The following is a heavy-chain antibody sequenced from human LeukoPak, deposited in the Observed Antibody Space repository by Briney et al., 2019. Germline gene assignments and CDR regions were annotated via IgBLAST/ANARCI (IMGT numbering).Heavy chain of an antibody. CDR2: IYYSGST. D-gene: IGHD4-17*01. J-gene: IGHJ5*02. V-gene: IGHV4-30-4*01. CDR1: GGSTSSGDYY. CDR3: AGDYGDLLTGIRFDT. Sequence: SQTLSLTCTVSGGSTSSGDYYWSWIRQPPGKGLEWIGYIYYSGSTYYNPSLKSRVTISIQTSKNQFSLKLTSVTAADTAVYYCAGDYGDLLTGIRFDTWGQGTLVTVSS.